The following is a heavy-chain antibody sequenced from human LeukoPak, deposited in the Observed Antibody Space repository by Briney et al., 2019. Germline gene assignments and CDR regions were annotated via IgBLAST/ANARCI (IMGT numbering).Heavy chain of an antibody. D-gene: IGHD2-2*01. CDR2: IYYSGST. V-gene: IGHV4-59*01. Sequence: PSETLSLTCTVSGGSISSYYWSWVRQPPGKGLEWIGYIYYSGSTNYNPSIKSRVTISVDTSKNQFSLKLSSVTAADTAVYYCAREKRYCSSTSCHRDAFDIWGQGTMVTVSS. CDR3: AREKRYCSSTSCHRDAFDI. CDR1: GGSISSYY. J-gene: IGHJ3*02.